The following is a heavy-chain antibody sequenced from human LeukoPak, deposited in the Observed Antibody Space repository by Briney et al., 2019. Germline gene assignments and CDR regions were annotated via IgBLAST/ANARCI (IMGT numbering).Heavy chain of an antibody. D-gene: IGHD3-9*01. CDR1: GGSFSSYY. CDR3: AKAGYFDWLPLDY. Sequence: SETLSLTCAVYGGSFSSYYWSWIRQPAGKGLEWIGRIYTSGSTNYNPSLKSRVTMSVDTSKNQFSLKLSSVTAADTAVYYCAKAGYFDWLPLDYWGQGTLVTVSS. CDR2: IYTSGST. J-gene: IGHJ4*02. V-gene: IGHV4-59*10.